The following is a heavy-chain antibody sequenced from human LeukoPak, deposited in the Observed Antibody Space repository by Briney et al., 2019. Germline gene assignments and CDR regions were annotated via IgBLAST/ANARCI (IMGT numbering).Heavy chain of an antibody. CDR3: ARSFPASGGYSPPHDY. J-gene: IGHJ4*02. D-gene: IGHD1-26*01. Sequence: GASVKVSCKASGYTFTSYYMHWVRQAPGQGLEWMGWISAYNGNTNYAQKLQGRVTMTTDTSTSTAYMELRSLRSDDTAVYYCARSFPASGGYSPPHDYWGQGTLVTVSS. CDR2: ISAYNGNT. V-gene: IGHV1-18*04. CDR1: GYTFTSYY.